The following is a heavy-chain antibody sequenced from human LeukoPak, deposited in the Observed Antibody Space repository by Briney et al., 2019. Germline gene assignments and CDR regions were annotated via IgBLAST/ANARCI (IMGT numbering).Heavy chain of an antibody. CDR1: GFTFSNYR. CDR3: ARDMAADAFDI. V-gene: IGHV3-21*01. D-gene: IGHD5-24*01. CDR2: IGSSSSYI. J-gene: IGHJ3*02. Sequence: GGSLRLSCAASGFTFSNYRVNWVRQSPGKGLEWVSSIGSSSSYIYYADSVKGRFTISRDNAKNSLYLQINSLKAEDTAVYYCARDMAADAFDIWGQGTMVTVSS.